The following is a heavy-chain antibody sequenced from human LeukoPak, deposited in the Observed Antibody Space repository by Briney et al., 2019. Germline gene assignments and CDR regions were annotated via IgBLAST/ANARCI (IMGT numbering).Heavy chain of an antibody. CDR2: INHSGST. V-gene: IGHV4-34*01. D-gene: IGHD5-18*01. Sequence: SETLSLTCAVYGGSFSGYYWTWIRQPPGKGLEWIGEINHSGSTNYNPSLKSRVTISVDTSKNQFSLKLSSVTAADTAVYYCARVGPYSYAAVRDWFDPWGQGTLVTVSS. J-gene: IGHJ5*02. CDR1: GGSFSGYY. CDR3: ARVGPYSYAAVRDWFDP.